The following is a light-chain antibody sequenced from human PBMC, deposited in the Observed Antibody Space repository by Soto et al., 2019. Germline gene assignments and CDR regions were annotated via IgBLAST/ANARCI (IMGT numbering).Light chain of an antibody. CDR3: QHYGSSPPLT. CDR1: QSVSSTF. V-gene: IGKV3-20*01. J-gene: IGKJ4*01. Sequence: EFVLTQSPGTQSLSPGERATLSCRASQSVSSTFLAWYQQKLGQPPRLLIYGASTRGTGIPDRFSGSGSGTDFTLTISRLEPEDFAVYYCQHYGSSPPLTFGGGTKAEIK. CDR2: GAS.